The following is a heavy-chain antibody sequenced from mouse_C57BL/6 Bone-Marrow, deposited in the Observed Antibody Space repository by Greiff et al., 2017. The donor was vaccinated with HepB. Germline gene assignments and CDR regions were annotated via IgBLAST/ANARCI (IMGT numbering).Heavy chain of an antibody. V-gene: IGHV3-6*01. CDR1: GYSITSGYY. D-gene: IGHD4-1*01. CDR2: ISYDGSN. J-gene: IGHJ2*01. CDR3: AREGVGTDY. Sequence: VQLQQSGPGLVKPSQSLSLTCSVTGYSITSGYYWNWIRQFPGNKLEWMGYISYDGSNNYNPSLKNRISITRDTSKNQFFLKLNSVTTEDTATYYCAREGVGTDYWGQGTTLTVSS.